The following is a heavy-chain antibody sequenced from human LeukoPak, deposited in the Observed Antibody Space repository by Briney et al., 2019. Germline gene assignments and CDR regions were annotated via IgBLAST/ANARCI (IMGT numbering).Heavy chain of an antibody. CDR2: ISSSGGNT. V-gene: IGHV3-23*01. D-gene: IGHD3-3*01. CDR1: GFTFSSYW. CDR3: AKDLMVIIVSGAFDI. J-gene: IGHJ3*02. Sequence: QPGGSLRLSCAASGFTFSSYWMSWVRQAPGKGLEWVSAISSSGGNTYYADSVKGRFTISRDNSKNTLYLQMNSLRAEDTALYYCAKDLMVIIVSGAFDIWGQGTMVTVSS.